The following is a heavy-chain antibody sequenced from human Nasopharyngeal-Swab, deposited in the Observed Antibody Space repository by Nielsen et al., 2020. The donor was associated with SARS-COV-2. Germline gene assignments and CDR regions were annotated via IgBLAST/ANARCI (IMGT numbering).Heavy chain of an antibody. Sequence: GESLKLSCAASGFTFSDYYMSWIRQAPGKGLEWVSYISSSGSTIYYADSVKGRFTISRDNAKNSLYLQMNSLRAEDTAVYYCARDMSSSWYYYFGMDVWGQRTTVTVSS. J-gene: IGHJ6*02. CDR3: ARDMSSSWYYYFGMDV. CDR2: ISSSGSTI. V-gene: IGHV3-11*04. CDR1: GFTFSDYY. D-gene: IGHD6-13*01.